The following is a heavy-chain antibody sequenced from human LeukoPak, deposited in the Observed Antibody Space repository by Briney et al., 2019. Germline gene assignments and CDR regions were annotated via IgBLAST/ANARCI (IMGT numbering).Heavy chain of an antibody. CDR3: ARGPCSTSCHRSWYFDY. V-gene: IGHV4-34*01. D-gene: IGHD2-2*01. J-gene: IGHJ4*02. Sequence: PSETLSLTCAVYGGSFSGYYWTWIRQPPGKGLEWIGEINHSGSTTYKPSPKSRVTISVDTSKNHFSLRLTSVTAADTAVYYCARGPCSTSCHRSWYFDYWGQGTLVTVSS. CDR2: INHSGST. CDR1: GGSFSGYY.